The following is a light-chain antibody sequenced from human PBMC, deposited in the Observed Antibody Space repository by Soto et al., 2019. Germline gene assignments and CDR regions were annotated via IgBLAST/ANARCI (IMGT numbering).Light chain of an antibody. CDR2: DVS. Sequence: QSALTQPRSVSGSPGQSVTISCTGTSSDVGGYNYVSWYQQHPGKAPKLMMYDVSKRPSGGPDRFSGSKSGNTASLTISGLQAEDEADYYCCSYAGSDSYVFGTGTKLTVL. J-gene: IGLJ1*01. V-gene: IGLV2-11*01. CDR1: SSDVGGYNY. CDR3: CSYAGSDSYV.